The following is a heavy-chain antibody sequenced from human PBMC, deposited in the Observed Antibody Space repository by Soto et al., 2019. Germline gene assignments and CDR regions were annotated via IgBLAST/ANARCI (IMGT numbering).Heavy chain of an antibody. D-gene: IGHD6-19*01. J-gene: IGHJ6*02. CDR1: GVPLTPSGMD. CDR3: ARMLAVAGTGRAFYYYYYGMDV. Sequence: SGLTLALLTQTLTLMCTFSGVPLTPSGMDVSWMGQHPGKGLEWLALIDWDDDKYYTTSLKTRLTISKDTSKNQVVLTMTNMDPVDTATYYCARMLAVAGTGRAFYYYYYGMDVWGQGTTVTVSS. CDR2: IDWDDDK. V-gene: IGHV2-70*01.